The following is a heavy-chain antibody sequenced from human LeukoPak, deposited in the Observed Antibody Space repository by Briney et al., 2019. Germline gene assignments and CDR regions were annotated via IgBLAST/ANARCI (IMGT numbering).Heavy chain of an antibody. CDR1: GFTLSNYD. J-gene: IGHJ5*02. CDR3: ARADCSSSTCYLRRSWFDP. Sequence: GGSLRLSCAASGFTLSNYDMNWVRQAPGKGPEWVSSISTSSRYIYYKDSVRGRFTISRDDAKNSLYLEMNSLRAEDTAAYYCARADCSSSTCYLRRSWFDPWGQGTLVTVSS. D-gene: IGHD2-2*01. V-gene: IGHV3-21*01. CDR2: ISTSSRYI.